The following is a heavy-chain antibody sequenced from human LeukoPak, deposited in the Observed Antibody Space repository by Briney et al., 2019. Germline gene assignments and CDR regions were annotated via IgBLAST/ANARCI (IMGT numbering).Heavy chain of an antibody. V-gene: IGHV3-23*01. J-gene: IGHJ6*02. D-gene: IGHD6-19*01. CDR2: IGGSGGDI. CDR3: AKDDSSGWPYYYYGMDV. Sequence: GGSLRLSCAASGFTFSTYTMYWVRQPPGKGLEWVSIIGGSGGDIHYADSVKGRFTISRDNSKNTLYLQMNSLRAVDTAVYYCAKDDSSGWPYYYYGMDVWGQGTTVTVS. CDR1: GFTFSTYT.